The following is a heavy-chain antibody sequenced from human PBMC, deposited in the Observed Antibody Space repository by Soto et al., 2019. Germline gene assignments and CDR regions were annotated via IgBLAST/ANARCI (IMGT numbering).Heavy chain of an antibody. CDR2: ISAYNGNT. CDR3: ARDKHGYNDGAFDI. CDR1: GYTFTSYG. Sequence: ASVKVSCKASGYTFTSYGISWVRQAPGQGLEWMGWISAYNGNTNYAQKLQGRVTMTTDTSTSTAYMELRSLRSDDTAVYYCARDKHGYNDGAFDIWGQGTMVTVSS. D-gene: IGHD6-25*01. J-gene: IGHJ3*02. V-gene: IGHV1-18*01.